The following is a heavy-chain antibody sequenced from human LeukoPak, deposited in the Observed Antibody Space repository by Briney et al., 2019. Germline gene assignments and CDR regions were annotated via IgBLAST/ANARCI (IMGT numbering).Heavy chain of an antibody. V-gene: IGHV4-4*07. D-gene: IGHD6-19*01. J-gene: IGHJ4*02. Sequence: SETLSLTCTVSGGSISGYYWSWIRQPAGKGLEWIGRIYTSGSTNYNPSLKSRVTMSVDTSKNQFSLKLSSVTAADTAVYYCATSIAVAGETFDYWGQGTLVTVSS. CDR3: ATSIAVAGETFDY. CDR1: GGSISGYY. CDR2: IYTSGST.